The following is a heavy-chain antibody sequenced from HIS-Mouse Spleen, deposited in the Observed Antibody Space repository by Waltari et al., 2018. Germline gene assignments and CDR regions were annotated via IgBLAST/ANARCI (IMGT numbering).Heavy chain of an antibody. CDR2: IFSNDEK. Sequence: QVTLKESGPVLVKPTETLTLTCTVSGFSLSNARMGVSWIRQPPGKALEWLAHIFSNDEKSYSTSPKSRLTISKDTSKSQVVLTMTNMDPVDTATYYCARTLDDFWSGYCAFDIWGQGTMVTVSS. CDR1: GFSLSNARMG. V-gene: IGHV2-26*01. J-gene: IGHJ3*02. CDR3: ARTLDDFWSGYCAFDI. D-gene: IGHD3-3*01.